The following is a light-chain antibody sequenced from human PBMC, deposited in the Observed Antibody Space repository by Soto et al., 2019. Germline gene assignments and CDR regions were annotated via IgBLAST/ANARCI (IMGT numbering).Light chain of an antibody. CDR1: SSDVGGYEY. Sequence: QSALTQPRSVSRSPGQSVTISCSGTSSDVGGYEYVSWYQQHPGKAPTLIIYHVAQRPSGVPDRFSASKSGTTASLTISGLQAEDEAEYFCCSYAAGQTLVFGGGTKLTVL. J-gene: IGLJ2*01. CDR2: HVA. CDR3: CSYAAGQTLV. V-gene: IGLV2-11*01.